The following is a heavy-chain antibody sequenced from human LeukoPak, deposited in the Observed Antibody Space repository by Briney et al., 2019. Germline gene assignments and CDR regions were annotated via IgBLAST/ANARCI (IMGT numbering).Heavy chain of an antibody. Sequence: PSETLSLTCAVYGGSFSGYYWSWIRQPPGKGLEWIGEINHSGSTNYNPSLKSRVTISVDTSKNQFSLKLSSVTAADTAVYYCARGGLADYVWGSYRYTVGFDYWGQGTLVTVSS. CDR1: GGSFSGYY. V-gene: IGHV4-34*01. CDR3: ARGGLADYVWGSYRYTVGFDY. CDR2: INHSGST. D-gene: IGHD3-16*02. J-gene: IGHJ4*02.